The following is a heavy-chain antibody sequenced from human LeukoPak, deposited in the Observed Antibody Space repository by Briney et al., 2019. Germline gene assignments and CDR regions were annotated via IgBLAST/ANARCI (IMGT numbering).Heavy chain of an antibody. CDR2: INSDGSRT. V-gene: IGHV3-74*01. J-gene: IGHJ5*02. CDR1: KFSFSSYW. CDR3: ARVLTGSWDWFDP. Sequence: PGGSLRLSCAASKFSFSSYWMHWVRQAPGKGLGWVSRINSDGSRTNYADSVKGRFTISRDNAKNTLYLQMSSLRAEDTAVYYCARVLTGSWDWFDPWGQGTLVTVSS. D-gene: IGHD2-8*02.